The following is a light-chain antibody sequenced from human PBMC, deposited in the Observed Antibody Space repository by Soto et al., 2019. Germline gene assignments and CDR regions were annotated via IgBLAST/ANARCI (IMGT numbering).Light chain of an antibody. J-gene: IGKJ2*01. Sequence: DIVMTQSPLSLPVTPGEPASISCRSSQSLLHSNGYNYLDWYLQKPGQSPQLLIYLGSNRVSGVPDRFSGSGSGTDFTLKISRVEAEDVGVYYCMQALQTHTFGQGTKLEIK. V-gene: IGKV2-28*01. CDR2: LGS. CDR1: QSLLHSNGYNY. CDR3: MQALQTHT.